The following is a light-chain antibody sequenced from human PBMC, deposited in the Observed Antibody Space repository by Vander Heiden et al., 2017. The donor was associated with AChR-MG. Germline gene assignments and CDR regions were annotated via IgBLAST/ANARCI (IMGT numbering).Light chain of an antibody. Sequence: SFDLTQPPSVSVSPGQTATIACSADQLGNKYVCWYQQKPGQSPVQVIYQNTNRPSRIPERFSGSKSGKTATLTISGTQAIDEADYYCQAWDGPTVVFGGGTKLTVL. V-gene: IGLV3-1*01. J-gene: IGLJ2*01. CDR3: QAWDGPTVV. CDR2: QNT. CDR1: QLGNKY.